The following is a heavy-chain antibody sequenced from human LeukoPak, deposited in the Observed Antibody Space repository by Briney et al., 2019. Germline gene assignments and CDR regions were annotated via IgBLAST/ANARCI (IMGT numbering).Heavy chain of an antibody. CDR3: ARDDRILTGFDY. D-gene: IGHD3-9*01. CDR1: GGSISSYY. Sequence: SETLSLTCTVSGGSISSYYWSWIRQPPGKGLEWIGYIYYSGSTNYNPSLKSRVTISVDTSKNQFSLKLSSVTAADTAVYHCARDDRILTGFDYWGQGTLVTVSS. V-gene: IGHV4-59*01. CDR2: IYYSGST. J-gene: IGHJ4*02.